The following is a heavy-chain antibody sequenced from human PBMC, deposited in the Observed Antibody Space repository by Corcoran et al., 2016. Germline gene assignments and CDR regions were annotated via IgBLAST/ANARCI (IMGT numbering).Heavy chain of an antibody. CDR2: IYYSGST. J-gene: IGHJ5*02. Sequence: QVQLQESGPGLVKPSQTLSLTCTVSGGSISSGGYYWSWIRQHPGKGLEWIGYIYYSGSTYYNPSLKSRVTISVDTSKNQFSLKLSSVTAADTAVYYCARENSGYYYGSGSYTNWFDPWGQGTLVTVSS. V-gene: IGHV4-31*03. D-gene: IGHD3-10*01. CDR3: ARENSGYYYGSGSYTNWFDP. CDR1: GGSISSGGYY.